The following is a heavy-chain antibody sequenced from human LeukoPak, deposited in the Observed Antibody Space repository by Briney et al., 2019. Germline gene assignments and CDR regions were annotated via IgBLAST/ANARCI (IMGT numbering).Heavy chain of an antibody. CDR1: GFTFNSYW. D-gene: IGHD3-10*01. Sequence: PGGSLRLSCAASGFTFNSYWMSWVRQAPGKGLEWVANIRQDGSEKYYVDSVKGRFTISRDNAKNSLYLQMNSLRADDTAVYYCAREGSLWFGESKADYWGRGTLVTVSS. CDR3: AREGSLWFGESKADY. CDR2: IRQDGSEK. V-gene: IGHV3-7*04. J-gene: IGHJ4*02.